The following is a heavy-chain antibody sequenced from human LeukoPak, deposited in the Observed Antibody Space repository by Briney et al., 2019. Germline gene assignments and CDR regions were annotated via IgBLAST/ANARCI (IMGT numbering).Heavy chain of an antibody. CDR3: AITYGDYVYDY. CDR1: GFVLSSYA. CDR2: ISGGSTYT. D-gene: IGHD4-17*01. Sequence: GGSLRLSCAASGFVLSSYAMNWVRQAPEKGLEWVSSISGGSTYTYYADSVKGRFTISRDNSKNTLYLQMNSLRAEDTAVYYCAITYGDYVYDYWGQGTLVTVSS. V-gene: IGHV3-21*04. J-gene: IGHJ4*02.